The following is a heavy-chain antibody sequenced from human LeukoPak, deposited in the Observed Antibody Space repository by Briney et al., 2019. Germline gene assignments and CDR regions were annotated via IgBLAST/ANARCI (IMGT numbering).Heavy chain of an antibody. CDR2: IYYSGST. CDR3: ARHVRDGYNVHYFDY. Sequence: SETLSLTCTVSGGSISSSSYYWGWIRQPPGKGLEWIASIYYSGSTYYNPSLKSRVTISVDTSKNQFSLKLSSLTAADTAVYYRARHVRDGYNVHYFDYWGQGALVTVSS. CDR1: GGSISSSSYY. J-gene: IGHJ4*02. V-gene: IGHV4-39*01. D-gene: IGHD5-24*01.